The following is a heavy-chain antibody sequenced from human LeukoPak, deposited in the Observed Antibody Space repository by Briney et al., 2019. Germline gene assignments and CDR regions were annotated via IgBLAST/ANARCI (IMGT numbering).Heavy chain of an antibody. J-gene: IGHJ5*02. Sequence: GSLRLSCAASGFTFSSYTMNWVRQAPGKGLEWVSSISSDSNYIYYADSVKGRFTISRDNAWNSLYLQMNSLRAKDTAVYYCARKENILTGYYDHWGQGTLVTVSS. CDR2: ISSDSNYI. D-gene: IGHD3-9*01. CDR3: ARKENILTGYYDH. V-gene: IGHV3-21*01. CDR1: GFTFSSYT.